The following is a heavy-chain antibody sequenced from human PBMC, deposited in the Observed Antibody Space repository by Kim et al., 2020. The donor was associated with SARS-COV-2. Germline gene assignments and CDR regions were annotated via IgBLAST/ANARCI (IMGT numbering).Heavy chain of an antibody. V-gene: IGHV4-59*01. Sequence: SETLSLTCTVSGGSISSYYWSWIRQPPGKGLEWIGYIYYSGSTNYNPSLKSRVTISVDTSKNQFSLKLSSVTAADTAVYYCARDSVLAENDYYYYGMDVWGQGTTVTVSS. D-gene: IGHD3-3*02. CDR2: IYYSGST. J-gene: IGHJ6*02. CDR3: ARDSVLAENDYYYYGMDV. CDR1: GGSISSYY.